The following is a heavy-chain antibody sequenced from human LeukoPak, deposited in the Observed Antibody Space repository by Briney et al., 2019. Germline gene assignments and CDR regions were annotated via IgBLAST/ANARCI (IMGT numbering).Heavy chain of an antibody. CDR1: GGSISSYY. CDR2: IYYGGST. V-gene: IGHV4-59*01. CDR3: ARSRTTMIRGSPNWSFDY. J-gene: IGHJ4*02. Sequence: SETLSLTCTVSGGSISSYYWSWIRQPPGKGLEWIGYIYYGGSTNYNPSLKSRVIISVDTSKNQFSLSLSSVTAADTAVYYCARSRTTMIRGSPNWSFDYWGQGILVTVSS. D-gene: IGHD3-10*01.